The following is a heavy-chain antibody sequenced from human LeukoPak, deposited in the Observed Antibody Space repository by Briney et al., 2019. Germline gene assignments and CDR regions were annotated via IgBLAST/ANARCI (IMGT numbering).Heavy chain of an antibody. CDR1: GFTFSNHP. J-gene: IGHJ4*02. CDR2: VSYDGSNK. CDR3: VRDDYGDYGLLDY. Sequence: GGSLRLSCAASGFTFSNHPIHWVRQAPGKGLEWVALVSYDGSNKYYADSVRGRFTISRDNSKNMIYLQMNSLRVEDTAVYYCVRDDYGDYGLLDYWGQGTLVTVSS. D-gene: IGHD4-17*01. V-gene: IGHV3-30-3*01.